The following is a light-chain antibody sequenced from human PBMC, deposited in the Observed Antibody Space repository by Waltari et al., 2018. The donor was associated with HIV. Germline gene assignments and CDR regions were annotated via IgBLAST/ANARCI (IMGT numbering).Light chain of an antibody. J-gene: IGLJ2*01. Sequence: QSVLTQPPSVSAAPGQQVTLSFSGTSSNIGRTSVAWYQHPPGTAPKIVIYETNKRPSGMPDRFSGSKSGTSGTLDITGLQTGDEADYYCGAWDNSLGGVVFGGGTKLTVL. CDR2: ETN. CDR1: SSNIGRTS. V-gene: IGLV1-51*02. CDR3: GAWDNSLGGVV.